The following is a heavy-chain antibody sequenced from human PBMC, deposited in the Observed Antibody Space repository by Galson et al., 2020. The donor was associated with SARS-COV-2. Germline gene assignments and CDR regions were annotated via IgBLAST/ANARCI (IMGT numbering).Heavy chain of an antibody. Sequence: SETLSLTCTVYGDSISTGNYYWSWVRPPAGPGLEWIGRLYKGGRTDSNHSLRSHVAIYIDTPKNQFSLEVTSVTAADPAVYYCARGNSPCVTIFGILTGACGMDVWGQGTTVTVSS. V-gene: IGHV4-61*02. J-gene: IGHJ6*02. D-gene: IGHD3-3*01. CDR3: ARGNSPCVTIFGILTGACGMDV. CDR2: LYKGGRT. CDR1: GDSISTGNYY.